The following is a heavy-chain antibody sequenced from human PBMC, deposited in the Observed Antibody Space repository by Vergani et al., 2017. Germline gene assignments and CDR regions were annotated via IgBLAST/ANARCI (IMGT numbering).Heavy chain of an antibody. V-gene: IGHV3-7*01. Sequence: EVQLVESGGGLVQPGGSLRLSCAASGFTFSSYWMSWVRQAPGKGLEWVANIKQDGSEKYYVDSVKGRFTISRDNAKNSLYLQMNSLRAEDTAVYYCAKSLWFYRRDGYNSGGPDYWGQGTLVTVSS. D-gene: IGHD5-24*01. J-gene: IGHJ4*02. CDR2: IKQDGSEK. CDR3: AKSLWFYRRDGYNSGGPDY. CDR1: GFTFSSYW.